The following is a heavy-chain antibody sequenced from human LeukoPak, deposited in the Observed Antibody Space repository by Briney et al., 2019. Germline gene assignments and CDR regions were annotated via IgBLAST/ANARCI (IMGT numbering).Heavy chain of an antibody. CDR2: IYYSGST. CDR1: GGSISSYY. V-gene: IGHV4-59*01. D-gene: IGHD3-22*01. CDR3: ARVGYDSSGYDY. Sequence: RTSETLSLTCTVSGGSISSYYWSWIRQPPGKGLEWIGYIYYSGSTNYNPSLKSRVTISVDTSKNQFSLKLSSVTAADTAVYYCARVGYDSSGYDYWGQGTLVTVSS. J-gene: IGHJ4*02.